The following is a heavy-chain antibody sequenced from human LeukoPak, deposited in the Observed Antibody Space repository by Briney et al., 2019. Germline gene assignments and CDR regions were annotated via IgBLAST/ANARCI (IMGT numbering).Heavy chain of an antibody. CDR1: GGSISSYY. Sequence: PSETLSLTCTVSGGSISSYYWSWIRQPPGKGLEWIGYIYYSGSTNYNPSLKSRVTISVDTSKNQFSLKLSSVTAADTAVYYCARGGGIVVVPAAIVDAFDIWGQETMVTVSS. D-gene: IGHD2-2*01. J-gene: IGHJ3*02. CDR2: IYYSGST. V-gene: IGHV4-59*01. CDR3: ARGGGIVVVPAAIVDAFDI.